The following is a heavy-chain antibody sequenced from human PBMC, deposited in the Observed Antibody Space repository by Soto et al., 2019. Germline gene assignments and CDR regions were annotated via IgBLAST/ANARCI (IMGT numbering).Heavy chain of an antibody. CDR2: VTGSGGDT. J-gene: IGHJ4*02. Sequence: EVQLLESGGDLGQPGGSLRLSCAASGFTFNYYAMAWVRQAPGKGLEWVSAVTGSGGDTFHADSVKGRFTISRDNTKNTLFLQMTGLRAEDTAVYYYVKGSASSRPYYFDFWGQGTLVTVSS. V-gene: IGHV3-23*01. D-gene: IGHD2-2*01. CDR1: GFTFNYYA. CDR3: VKGSASSRPYYFDF.